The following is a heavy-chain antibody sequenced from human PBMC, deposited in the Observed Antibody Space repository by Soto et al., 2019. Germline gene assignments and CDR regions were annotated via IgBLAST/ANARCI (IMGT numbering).Heavy chain of an antibody. CDR1: GFLFSHYY. CDR2: ISSNSTAF. V-gene: IGHV3-11*01. D-gene: IGHD2-2*01. Sequence: NLLESGGGLVKPGGSLRLSCEGSGFLFSHYYMSWIRQGPEKRLELVAYISSNSTAFYYADSVKGRFTVSKDDAKKTVFLQMTSVTSDDTATYYCATGDWSRTNNFDTWGQGTQVIVSA. CDR3: ATGDWSRTNNFDT. J-gene: IGHJ5*02.